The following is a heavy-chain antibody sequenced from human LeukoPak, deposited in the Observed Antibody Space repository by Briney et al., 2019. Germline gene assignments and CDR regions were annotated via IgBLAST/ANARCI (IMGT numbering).Heavy chain of an antibody. CDR2: IRYDGSIK. D-gene: IGHD3-16*01. J-gene: IGHJ4*02. CDR1: GFTFSSYG. Sequence: GGSLRLSCAASGFTFSSYGMHWVRQAPGKGLEWVAFIRYDGSIKYYTDSVKDRFTISRDNSRNTLYLQMNSLRAEDTAVYYCARAPYGDNGYTAEVADYWGQGTLVTVSS. CDR3: ARAPYGDNGYTAEVADY. V-gene: IGHV3-30*02.